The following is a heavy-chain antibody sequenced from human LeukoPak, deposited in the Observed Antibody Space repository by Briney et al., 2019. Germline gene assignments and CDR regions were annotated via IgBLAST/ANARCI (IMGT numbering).Heavy chain of an antibody. CDR1: GYTFTSYG. CDR2: ISAYNGNT. V-gene: IGHV1-18*01. J-gene: IGHJ3*02. Sequence: ASVKVSCKASGYTFTSYGISWVRQAPGEGLEWMGWISAYNGNTNYAQKLQGRVTMTTDTSTSTAYMELRSLRSDDTAVYYCASKLEMTHDAFDIWGQGTMVTVSS. CDR3: ASKLEMTHDAFDI.